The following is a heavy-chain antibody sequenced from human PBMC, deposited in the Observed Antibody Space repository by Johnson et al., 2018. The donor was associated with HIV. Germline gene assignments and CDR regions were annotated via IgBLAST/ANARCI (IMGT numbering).Heavy chain of an antibody. V-gene: IGHV3-20*04. CDR3: ARGRATGRGRSAFDI. J-gene: IGHJ3*02. CDR1: GFTFDDYA. Sequence: VQLVESGGGLVQPGESLRLSCAASGFTFDDYAMSWVSQGPRKGLEWVSGINWNGGSTGYVDSVKGRFTISRDNAKNSLYLQMNSLRAEDTALYYCARGRATGRGRSAFDIWGQGTMVTVSS. D-gene: IGHD1-14*01. CDR2: INWNGGST.